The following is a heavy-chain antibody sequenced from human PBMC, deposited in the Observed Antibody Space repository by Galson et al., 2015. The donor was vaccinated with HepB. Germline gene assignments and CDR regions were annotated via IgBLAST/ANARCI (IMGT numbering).Heavy chain of an antibody. D-gene: IGHD2-2*01. V-gene: IGHV1-24*01. CDR1: GYTLTELS. J-gene: IGHJ6*02. Sequence: SVKVSCKVSGYTLTELSMHWVRQAPGKGLEWMGGFDPEDGETIYAQKFQGRVTMTEDTSTDTAYMELSSLRSEDTAVYYCATGQVQAAMQYYYYYGMDVWDQGTTVTVSS. CDR2: FDPEDGET. CDR3: ATGQVQAAMQYYYYYGMDV.